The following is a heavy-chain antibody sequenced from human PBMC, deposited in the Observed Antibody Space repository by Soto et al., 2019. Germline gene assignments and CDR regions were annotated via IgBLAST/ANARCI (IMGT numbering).Heavy chain of an antibody. Sequence: SCAASGFTFSSYGMHWVRQAPGKGLEWVAVIWYDGSNKYYADSVKGRFTISRDNSKNTLYLQMNSLRAEDTAVYYCARDKSFSLVHLGWYFDLWGRGTLVTVSS. CDR3: ARDKSFSLVHLGWYFDL. J-gene: IGHJ2*01. CDR2: IWYDGSNK. CDR1: GFTFSSYG. V-gene: IGHV3-33*01. D-gene: IGHD2-8*02.